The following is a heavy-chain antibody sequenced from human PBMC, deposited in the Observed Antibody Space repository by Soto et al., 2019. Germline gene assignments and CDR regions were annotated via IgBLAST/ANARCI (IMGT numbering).Heavy chain of an antibody. CDR1: GGSISSSSYY. Sequence: QLQLQESGPGLVKPSETLSLTCTVSGGSISSSSYYWGWIRQPPGKGLEWTGSIYYSGSTYYNPSLKSRVTISVDTSKNQFSLKLSSVTAADTAVYYCARGGAVRWVNYWGQGTLVTVSS. J-gene: IGHJ4*02. D-gene: IGHD6-19*01. CDR2: IYYSGST. V-gene: IGHV4-39*01. CDR3: ARGGAVRWVNY.